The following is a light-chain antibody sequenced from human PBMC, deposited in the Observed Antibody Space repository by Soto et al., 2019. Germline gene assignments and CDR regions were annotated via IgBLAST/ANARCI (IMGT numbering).Light chain of an antibody. J-gene: IGLJ3*02. CDR1: GGSIANNY. CDR2: QDN. CDR3: HSYDSSAHWV. V-gene: IGLV6-57*04. Sequence: NFMLTQPHSVSESPGKTVTISCTRSGGSIANNYVQWYQQRPGSAPTPVIFQDNERPSGVPDRFSGSIDSSSNSASLTISGLRTEDEADYYCHSYDSSAHWVFGGGTKVTGL.